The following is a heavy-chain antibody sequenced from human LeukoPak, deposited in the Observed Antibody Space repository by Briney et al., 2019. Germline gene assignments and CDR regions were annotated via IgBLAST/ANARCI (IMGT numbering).Heavy chain of an antibody. J-gene: IGHJ2*01. V-gene: IGHV3-23*01. CDR1: GFTFSRDG. D-gene: IGHD1-26*01. CDR2: VSASGGGT. CDR3: AKNLLGSEAFSWYFDL. Sequence: WGSLRLSCAASGFTFSRDGMSWVRQAPGKGLEWVSSVSASGGGTVYADSVKGPVTISRDNSKNTLYLQMHSLRAEDTAVYSCAKNLLGSEAFSWYFDLWGRGTLVTVSS.